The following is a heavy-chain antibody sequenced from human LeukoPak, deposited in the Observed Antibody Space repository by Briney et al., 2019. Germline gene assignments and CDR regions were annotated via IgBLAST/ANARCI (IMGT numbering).Heavy chain of an antibody. CDR2: ISSSSSYI. CDR3: ARGISSDYYGSGSYSGFDY. CDR1: GFTFSSYS. J-gene: IGHJ4*02. Sequence: GGSLRLSCAASGFTFSSYSMTWVRQAPGKGLEWVSSISSSSSYIYYADSVKGRFTISRDNAKNSLYLQMNSLRAEDTAVYYCARGISSDYYGSGSYSGFDYWGQGTLVTVSS. D-gene: IGHD3-10*01. V-gene: IGHV3-21*01.